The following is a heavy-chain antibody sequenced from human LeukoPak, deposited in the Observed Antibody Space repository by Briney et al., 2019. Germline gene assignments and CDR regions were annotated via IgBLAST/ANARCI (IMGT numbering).Heavy chain of an antibody. CDR1: GGSFGSYY. Sequence: SETLSLTCTVSGGSFGSYYWSWIRQPPGKGLEWIGYVYYTGNTNYNSSLKGRVTISIDTSKNQFSLKLNSVTAADTAVYYCARALYSRSSGVWFDPWGQGTLVTVSS. J-gene: IGHJ5*02. V-gene: IGHV4-59*01. D-gene: IGHD6-6*01. CDR2: VYYTGNT. CDR3: ARALYSRSSGVWFDP.